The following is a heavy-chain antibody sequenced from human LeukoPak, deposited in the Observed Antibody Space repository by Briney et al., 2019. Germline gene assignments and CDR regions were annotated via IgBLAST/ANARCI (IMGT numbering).Heavy chain of an antibody. J-gene: IGHJ3*02. CDR3: ARSIGGVIVEDAFDI. CDR2: IYYSGST. D-gene: IGHD3-16*02. Sequence: SETLSLTCTVSGGSISSYYWSWIRQPPGKGLEWIGYIYYSGSTNYNPSLKSRVTISVDTSKNQFSLKLSSVTAADTDVYYCARSIGGVIVEDAFDIWGQGTMVTVSS. V-gene: IGHV4-59*01. CDR1: GGSISSYY.